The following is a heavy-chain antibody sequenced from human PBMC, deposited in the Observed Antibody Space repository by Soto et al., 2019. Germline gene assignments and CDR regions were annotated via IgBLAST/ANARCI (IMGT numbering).Heavy chain of an antibody. CDR2: IRSKANNYAT. CDR3: TRGYAGH. Sequence: PGGSLRLSCEASGFTFSGSAMHWVRQASGKGLEWVGRIRSKANNYATAYAASVQGRFTISRDDSENTAFLQMNSLRTEDTAVYYCTRGYAGHWGQGTLVTVSS. D-gene: IGHD5-18*01. J-gene: IGHJ4*02. V-gene: IGHV3-73*01. CDR1: GFTFSGSA.